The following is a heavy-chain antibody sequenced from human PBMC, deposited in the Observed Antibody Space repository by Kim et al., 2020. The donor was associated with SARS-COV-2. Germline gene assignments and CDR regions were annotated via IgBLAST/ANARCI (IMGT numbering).Heavy chain of an antibody. CDR2: IKQDGSEK. D-gene: IGHD2-21*02. V-gene: IGHV3-7*01. CDR3: ARDCGGDCYPPGAFDI. CDR1: GFTFSSYW. J-gene: IGHJ3*02. Sequence: GGSLRLSCAASGFTFSSYWMSWVRQAPGKGLEWVANIKQDGSEKYYVDSVKGRFTISRDNAKNSLYLQMNSLRAEDTAVYYCARDCGGDCYPPGAFDIWGQGTMVTVSS.